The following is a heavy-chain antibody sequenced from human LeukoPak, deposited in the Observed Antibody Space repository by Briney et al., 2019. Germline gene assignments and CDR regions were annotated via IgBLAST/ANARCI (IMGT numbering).Heavy chain of an antibody. CDR3: ARRYGSGSYPTD. V-gene: IGHV4-34*01. Sequence: SETLSLTCAVYGGSFSDYYWSWIRQSPGKGLEWIGEINHSGSTNYNPSLKSRVTISVDTSKNQFSLKLSSVTAADTAVYYCARRYGSGSYPTDWGQGTLVTVSS. J-gene: IGHJ4*02. CDR1: GGSFSDYY. D-gene: IGHD3-10*01. CDR2: INHSGST.